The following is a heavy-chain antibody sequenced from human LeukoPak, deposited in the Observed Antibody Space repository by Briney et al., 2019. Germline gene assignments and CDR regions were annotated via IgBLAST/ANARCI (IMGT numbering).Heavy chain of an antibody. CDR3: ARLSGSYYRIRDLYYFDY. CDR1: GGSFSGYY. Sequence: SETLSLTCAVYGGSFSGYYWSWIRQPPGKGLEWIGEINHSGSTNYNPSLKSRVTISVDTSKSQFSLKLSSVTAADTAVYYCARLSGSYYRIRDLYYFDYWGQGTLVTVSS. J-gene: IGHJ4*02. V-gene: IGHV4-34*01. D-gene: IGHD3-10*01. CDR2: INHSGST.